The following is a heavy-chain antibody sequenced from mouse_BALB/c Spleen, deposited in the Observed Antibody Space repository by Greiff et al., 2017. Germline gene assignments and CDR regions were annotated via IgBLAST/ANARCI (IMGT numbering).Heavy chain of an antibody. CDR1: GFTFNTYA. D-gene: IGHD1-1*01. Sequence: GGGLVQPKGSLKLSCAASGFTFNTYAMNWVRQAPGKGLEWVARIRSKSNNYATYYADSVKDRFTISRDDSQSMHYLQMNNLKTEDTAMYYCVRVYYGSSYGYFDVWGAGTTVTVSS. J-gene: IGHJ1*01. CDR2: IRSKSNNYAT. V-gene: IGHV10-1*02. CDR3: VRVYYGSSYGYFDV.